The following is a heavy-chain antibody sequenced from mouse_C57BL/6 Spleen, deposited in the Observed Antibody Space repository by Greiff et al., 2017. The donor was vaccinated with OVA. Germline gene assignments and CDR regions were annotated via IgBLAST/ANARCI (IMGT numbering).Heavy chain of an antibody. Sequence: EVKLQQSGPGMVKPSQSLSLTCTVTGYSITSGYDWHWIRHFPGNKLEWMGYISYSGSTNYNPSLKSRISITHDTSKNHFFLKLNSVTTEDTATYYCARGGTGTFAMDYWGQGTSVTVSS. V-gene: IGHV3-1*01. CDR3: ARGGTGTFAMDY. CDR1: GYSITSGYD. D-gene: IGHD4-1*01. J-gene: IGHJ4*01. CDR2: ISYSGST.